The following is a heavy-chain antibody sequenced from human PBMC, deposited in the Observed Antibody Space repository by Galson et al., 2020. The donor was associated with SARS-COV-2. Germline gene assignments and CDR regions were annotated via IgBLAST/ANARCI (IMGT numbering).Heavy chain of an antibody. D-gene: IGHD2-2*03. Sequence: GESLKISCAASGFTFSDYGIHWVRQASGKGLEWIGRIRDKSNGYATIYIESVRGRFTISRDDVRNTAYLHMNSLKIEDTAVYYCTRLDRIGVMMRDYWGQGTLVSVSS. CDR2: IRDKSNGYAT. J-gene: IGHJ4*02. CDR3: TRLDRIGVMMRDY. CDR1: GFTFSDYG. V-gene: IGHV3-73*01.